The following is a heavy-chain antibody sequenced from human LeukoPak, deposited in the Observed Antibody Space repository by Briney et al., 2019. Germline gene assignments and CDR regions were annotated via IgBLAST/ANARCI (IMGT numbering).Heavy chain of an antibody. CDR3: AKHGRMTTVVTPPLY. Sequence: ASVKVSCEASGYTFTGYYMHWVRQAPGQGLEWMGWINPNSGGTNYAQKFQGRVTMTRDTSISTAYMELSRLRSDDTAVYYCAKHGRMTTVVTPPLYWGQGTLVTVSS. J-gene: IGHJ4*02. CDR1: GYTFTGYY. CDR2: INPNSGGT. D-gene: IGHD4-23*01. V-gene: IGHV1-2*02.